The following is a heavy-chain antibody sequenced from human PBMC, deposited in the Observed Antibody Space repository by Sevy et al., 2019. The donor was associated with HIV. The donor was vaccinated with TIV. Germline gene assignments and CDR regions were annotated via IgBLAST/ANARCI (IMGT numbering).Heavy chain of an antibody. Sequence: GGSLRLSCAASGFTFSTYSMNWVRQAPGKGLEWVSSISSTSSYIDYAYSVKGRFTISRDNAKNSLYLLMNNLRAEDTAVYYCARDYNSGWRKFNLFDPWGQGTLVTVSS. CDR1: GFTFSTYS. CDR3: ARDYNSGWRKFNLFDP. V-gene: IGHV3-21*01. D-gene: IGHD6-19*01. CDR2: ISSTSSYI. J-gene: IGHJ5*02.